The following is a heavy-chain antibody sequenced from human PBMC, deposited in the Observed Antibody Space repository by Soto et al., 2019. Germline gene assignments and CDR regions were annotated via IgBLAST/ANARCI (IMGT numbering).Heavy chain of an antibody. CDR2: LNPMFGTT. CDR3: ARAVVLTFTRFYDMDV. V-gene: IGHV1-69*18. J-gene: IGHJ6*02. CDR1: GGTFSSYS. D-gene: IGHD3-9*01. Sequence: QVQLVQSGAEVKTPGSSVKVSCKASGGTFSSYSINWVRQAPGQGLDWMGRLNPMFGTTDYAQRFQGRVTSTAAESTSTASMEVTNLTSEDTAVYHCARAVVLTFTRFYDMDVWGQGTTVTVSS.